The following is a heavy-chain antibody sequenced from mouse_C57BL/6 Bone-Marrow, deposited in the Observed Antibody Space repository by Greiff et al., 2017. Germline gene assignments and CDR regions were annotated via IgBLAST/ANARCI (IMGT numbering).Heavy chain of an antibody. D-gene: IGHD2-14*01. J-gene: IGHJ2*01. V-gene: IGHV1-4*01. CDR3: GRGGTKGVFDY. Sequence: VQLQESGAELARPGASVKMSCTASGYTFTSYTMQWVKQRPGPGLEWICNINPRSGYTKYNQKFKDKATLTADKSSSTAYMQLSSLTSEDSAVKYCGRGGTKGVFDYWGQGTTLTVSS. CDR1: GYTFTSYT. CDR2: INPRSGYT.